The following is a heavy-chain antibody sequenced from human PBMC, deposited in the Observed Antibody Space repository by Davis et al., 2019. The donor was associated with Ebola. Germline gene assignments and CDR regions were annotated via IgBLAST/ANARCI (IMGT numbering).Heavy chain of an antibody. CDR3: ARHTDWAGMDV. D-gene: IGHD3/OR15-3a*01. Sequence: GESLKISCKGSGYVFTRHWIGWVRQMPGQGLEWMGIIYPGDSETKYGPSFQGQVIIAADRSISTAYLQWNSLKASDTAMYYCARHTDWAGMDVWGKGTTVTVSS. V-gene: IGHV5-51*01. CDR2: IYPGDSET. J-gene: IGHJ6*04. CDR1: GYVFTRHW.